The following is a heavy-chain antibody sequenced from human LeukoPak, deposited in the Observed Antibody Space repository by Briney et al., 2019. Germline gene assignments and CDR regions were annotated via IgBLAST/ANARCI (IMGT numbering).Heavy chain of an antibody. D-gene: IGHD2-2*01. J-gene: IGHJ4*02. CDR1: GFTFSSYE. V-gene: IGHV3-48*03. Sequence: GGSLRLSCVASGFTFSSYEMIWIRQAPGKGLEWVSYISVSGSTTYYADSVRGRFTTSRDNAENSLYLQMNNLRAEDTAIYYCAREREDCSSSSCYEEFDCWGQGTLVTVSS. CDR2: ISVSGSTT. CDR3: AREREDCSSSSCYEEFDC.